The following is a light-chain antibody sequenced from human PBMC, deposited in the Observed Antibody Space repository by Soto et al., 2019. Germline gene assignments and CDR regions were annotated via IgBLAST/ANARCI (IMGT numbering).Light chain of an antibody. J-gene: IGLJ1*01. Sequence: SYVLTQSPSVSVAPGQTARITCGGNNIGSKSVHWYQQKAGQAPVLVVYDNGDRASGIPERFSDSNSGNTATLTITRVEAGDEADYYCQVWDTSSNPHYVFGTGTKVTVL. CDR3: QVWDTSSNPHYV. CDR1: NIGSKS. V-gene: IGLV3-21*02. CDR2: DNG.